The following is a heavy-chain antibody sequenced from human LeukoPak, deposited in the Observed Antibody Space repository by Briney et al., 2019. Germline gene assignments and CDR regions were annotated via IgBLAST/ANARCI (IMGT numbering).Heavy chain of an antibody. CDR3: ARRRNYGGANWFDP. Sequence: SETLSLTCAVYGGSFSGYYWSWIRQPPGKGLEWIGEINHSGSTNYNPSLKSRVTISVDTSKNQFSLKLSSVTAADTAVYYCARRRNYGGANWFDPWGQGTLVTVSS. D-gene: IGHD1-7*01. V-gene: IGHV4-34*01. J-gene: IGHJ5*02. CDR1: GGSFSGYY. CDR2: INHSGST.